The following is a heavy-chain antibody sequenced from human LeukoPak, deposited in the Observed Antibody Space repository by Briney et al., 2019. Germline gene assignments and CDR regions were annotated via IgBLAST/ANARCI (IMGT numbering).Heavy chain of an antibody. J-gene: IGHJ4*02. CDR3: ARNLIGAYFDSGSYVFDY. D-gene: IGHD3-10*01. CDR1: GYTFSGYN. CDR2: INPNSGGT. Sequence: ASEKVSCKGSGYTFSGYNKHWGRQAPRHGLEWMGWINPNSGGTHYAQKFQGRVTMTRDTSISTAYLELSRPTSDDTAVYYCARNLIGAYFDSGSYVFDYWGQGTLVTVSS. V-gene: IGHV1-2*02.